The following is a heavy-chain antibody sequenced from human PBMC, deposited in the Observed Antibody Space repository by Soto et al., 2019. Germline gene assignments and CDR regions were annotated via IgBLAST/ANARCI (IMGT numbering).Heavy chain of an antibody. CDR3: VRHVSYSSSWYYYYYYYYGMDV. D-gene: IGHD6-13*01. V-gene: IGHV4-39*01. CDR1: GGSISSSSYY. J-gene: IGHJ6*02. Sequence: SETLSLTCTVSGGSISSSSYYWGWIRQPPGKGLEWIGSIYYSGSTYYNPSLKSRVTISVDTSKNQFSLKLSSVTAADMAVFYCVRHVSYSSSWYYYYYYYYGMDVWGQGTTVTVSS. CDR2: IYYSGST.